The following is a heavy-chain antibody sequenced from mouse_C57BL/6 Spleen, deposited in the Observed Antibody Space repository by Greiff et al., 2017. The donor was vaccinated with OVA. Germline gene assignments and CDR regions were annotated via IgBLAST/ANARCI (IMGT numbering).Heavy chain of an antibody. Sequence: QVQLQQSGAELAKPGASVKLSCKASGYTFTSYWMHWVKQRPGQGLEWIGYINPSSGYTKYNQKFKDKATLTADKSSSTAYMQLSSLTYEDSAVYYCASDYDYDSAWFAYWGQGTLVTVSA. CDR3: ASDYDYDSAWFAY. D-gene: IGHD2-4*01. CDR1: GYTFTSYW. V-gene: IGHV1-7*01. J-gene: IGHJ3*01. CDR2: INPSSGYT.